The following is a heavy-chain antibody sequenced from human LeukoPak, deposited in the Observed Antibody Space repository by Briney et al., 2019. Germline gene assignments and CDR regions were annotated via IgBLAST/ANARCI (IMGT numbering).Heavy chain of an antibody. V-gene: IGHV4-61*02. J-gene: IGHJ6*03. CDR3: ARGIQSTVHTIFGQNYYMDV. Sequence: PSQTLSLTCTVSGGSISSGGYYWSWIRQPAGKGLEWIGRIYTSGSTNYNPSLKSRVSMSVDTSKNQFSLKLSFVTAADTAVYYCARGIQSTVHTIFGQNYYMDVWGKGTTVTVSS. CDR2: IYTSGST. CDR1: GGSISSGGYY. D-gene: IGHD3-3*01.